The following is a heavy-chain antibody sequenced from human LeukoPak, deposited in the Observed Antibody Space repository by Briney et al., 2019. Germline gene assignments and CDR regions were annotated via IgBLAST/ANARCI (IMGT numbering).Heavy chain of an antibody. CDR1: GGSISSSSYY. J-gene: IGHJ4*02. V-gene: IGHV4-61*05. CDR3: ARGYSAIYGRFDY. D-gene: IGHD1-26*01. Sequence: PSETLSLTCTVSGGSISSSSYYWGWIRQPPGKGLEWIGYIYYSGSTNYNPSLKSRVTISVDTSKNQFSLKLSSVTAADTAVYYCARGYSAIYGRFDYWGQGALVTVSS. CDR2: IYYSGST.